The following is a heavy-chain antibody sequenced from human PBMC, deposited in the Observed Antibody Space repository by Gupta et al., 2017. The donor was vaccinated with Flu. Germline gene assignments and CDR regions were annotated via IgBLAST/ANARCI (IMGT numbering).Heavy chain of an antibody. CDR3: ATTPGTNYYYYYMDV. Sequence: SWIRQPPGKGLEWIGEINHGGGTNYNPSLKSLVTISMDTSKSQFSLNLSSVTAADTAVYYCATTPGTNYYYYYMDVWGKGTTVTVSS. CDR2: INHGGGT. V-gene: IGHV4-34*01. J-gene: IGHJ6*03.